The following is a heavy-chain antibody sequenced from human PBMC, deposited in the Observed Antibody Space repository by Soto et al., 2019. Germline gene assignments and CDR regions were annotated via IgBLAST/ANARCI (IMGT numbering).Heavy chain of an antibody. D-gene: IGHD4-17*01. J-gene: IGHJ4*02. CDR3: ARDGVDYGDYYFDY. Sequence: SETLSLTCTVSGGSISSYYWSWIRQPPGKGLEWIGYIYYSGSTNYNPSLKSRVTISVDTSKNHFSLKLSSVTAADTAVYYCARDGVDYGDYYFDYRCQRTLVTVSS. CDR1: GGSISSYY. CDR2: IYYSGST. V-gene: IGHV4-59*12.